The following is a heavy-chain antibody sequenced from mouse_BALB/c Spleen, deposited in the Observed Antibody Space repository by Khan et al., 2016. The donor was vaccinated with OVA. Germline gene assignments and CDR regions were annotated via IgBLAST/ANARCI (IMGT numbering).Heavy chain of an antibody. J-gene: IGHJ3*01. D-gene: IGHD1-1*01. CDR3: TRLAYYYNSEGFAY. CDR1: GFTFSTYG. Sequence: EVELVESGGDLVKPGGSLKLSCATSGFTFSTYGMSWVRQTPDKRLEWVAAISSGGSYTYYRGSVKGRFTISRDNANNTLNLQMSSLQSDDTAMYYCTRLAYYYNSEGFAYWGQGTLVTVSA. CDR2: ISSGGSYT. V-gene: IGHV5-6*01.